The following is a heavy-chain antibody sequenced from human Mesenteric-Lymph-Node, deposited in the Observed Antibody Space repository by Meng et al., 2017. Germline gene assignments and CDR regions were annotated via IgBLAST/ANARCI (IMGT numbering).Heavy chain of an antibody. CDR3: ARDPKIAVAGYYYYYGMDV. Sequence: GESLKISCAASGFTFSSYDMHWVRQATGKGLEWVSAIGTAGDTYYPGSVKGRFTISRENAKNSLYLQMNSLRAGDTAVYYCARDPKIAVAGYYYYYGMDVWGQGTTVTVSS. J-gene: IGHJ6*02. D-gene: IGHD6-19*01. CDR1: GFTFSSYD. V-gene: IGHV3-13*01. CDR2: IGTAGDT.